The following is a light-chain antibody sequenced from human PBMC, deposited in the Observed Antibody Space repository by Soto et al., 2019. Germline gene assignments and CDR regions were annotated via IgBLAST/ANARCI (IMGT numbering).Light chain of an antibody. CDR3: AAWDDSLSGDV. Sequence: QSVLTQPPSASGTPGQRVTISCSGSSSNIGSNYVYWYQQLPGTAPKLLIYRNNQRPSGVPVRFSGSKSGTSASLAISGLRSEHEADYYCAAWDDSLSGDVFGTGTKLTVL. V-gene: IGLV1-47*01. J-gene: IGLJ1*01. CDR2: RNN. CDR1: SSNIGSNY.